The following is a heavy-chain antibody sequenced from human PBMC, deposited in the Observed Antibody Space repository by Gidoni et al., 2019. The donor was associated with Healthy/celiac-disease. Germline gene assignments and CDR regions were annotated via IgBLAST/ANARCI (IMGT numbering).Heavy chain of an antibody. CDR2: ISGRGGST. CDR3: AKSEDRPTQPDY. Sequence: EVQLLESGGGLVQPGGSLRLSCAASGFTFSSYAMGWVRQAPGKGLEWVSAISGRGGSTYYADSVKGRFTISRDNSKNTLYLQMNSLRAEDTAVYYCAKSEDRPTQPDYWGQGTLVTVSS. V-gene: IGHV3-23*01. CDR1: GFTFSSYA. J-gene: IGHJ4*02.